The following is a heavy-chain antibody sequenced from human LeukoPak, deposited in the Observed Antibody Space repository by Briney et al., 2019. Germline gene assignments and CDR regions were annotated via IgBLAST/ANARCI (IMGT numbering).Heavy chain of an antibody. V-gene: IGHV4-31*03. CDR3: ARVGWVTSFVES. Sequence: PSETLSLTCTVSGGSISSGGYYWSWIRQQPGKGLESIAYMYHNGRPYYNPPLQSRVTISVDTSKNQFSLKLSSVTAADTAIYYCARVGWVTSFVESWGQGTQVTVSS. CDR2: MYHNGRP. CDR1: GGSISSGGYY. J-gene: IGHJ4*02. D-gene: IGHD2-21*02.